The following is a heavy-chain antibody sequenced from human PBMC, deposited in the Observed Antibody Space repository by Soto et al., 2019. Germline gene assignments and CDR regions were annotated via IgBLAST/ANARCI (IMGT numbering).Heavy chain of an antibody. D-gene: IGHD2-2*02. Sequence: GSLRLSCAASGSTFSSYAMHWVRQAPGKGLEWVAVISYDGSNKYYADSVKGRFTISRDNSKNTLYLQMNSLRAEDTAVYYCARDRAIVVVPAAIGYYYYYGMDVWGQGTTVTVSS. CDR2: ISYDGSNK. CDR3: ARDRAIVVVPAAIGYYYYYGMDV. CDR1: GSTFSSYA. V-gene: IGHV3-30-3*01. J-gene: IGHJ6*02.